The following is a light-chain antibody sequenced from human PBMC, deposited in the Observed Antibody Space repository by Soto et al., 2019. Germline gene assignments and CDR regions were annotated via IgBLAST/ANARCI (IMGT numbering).Light chain of an antibody. CDR1: QSLNDY. V-gene: IGKV3-11*01. CDR2: DVS. CDR3: QQRDTWPPRFT. Sequence: EIVLTQSPTILSMSPGDRATLSCRASQSLNDYVAWYQQKPGQAPRLLIYDVSKRATGIPARFSGSGSVTDFTLTISSLEAEDFAVYYCQQRDTWPPRFTFGPGTTVDI. J-gene: IGKJ3*01.